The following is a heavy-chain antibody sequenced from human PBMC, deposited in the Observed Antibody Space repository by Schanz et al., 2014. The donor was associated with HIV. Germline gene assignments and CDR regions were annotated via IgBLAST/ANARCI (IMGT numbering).Heavy chain of an antibody. D-gene: IGHD2-2*01. CDR3: ARDPYCRTTSCYSTAFDL. CDR2: INSNEGTT. J-gene: IGHJ3*01. CDR1: GFTFSSHW. V-gene: IGHV3-74*01. Sequence: EQLVESGGGLVQPGGSLRLSCAASGFTFSSHWMHWVRQAPGKGLVWVSRINSNEGTTDYADSVKGRFTISRDNAKNTLYLQMNSLRAEDTALYYCARDPYCRTTSCYSTAFDLWGQGTLVTVSS.